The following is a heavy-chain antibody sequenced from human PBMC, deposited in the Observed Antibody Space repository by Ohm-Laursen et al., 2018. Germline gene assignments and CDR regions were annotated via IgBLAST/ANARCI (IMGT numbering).Heavy chain of an antibody. Sequence: TLSLTCTVSGDSINNYYWSWIRQPAGKGLEWIGRMYATGSSNYNPSLNSRVTMSVDTSRNQFSLKLISVTAADTAVYYCAVSEVRYSFTYLADFWGQGTLVTVPS. V-gene: IGHV4-4*07. CDR1: GDSINNYY. CDR2: MYATGSS. J-gene: IGHJ4*02. D-gene: IGHD3-9*01. CDR3: AVSEVRYSFTYLADF.